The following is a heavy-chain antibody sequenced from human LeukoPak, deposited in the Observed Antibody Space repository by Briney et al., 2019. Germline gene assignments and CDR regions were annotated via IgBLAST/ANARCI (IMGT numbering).Heavy chain of an antibody. CDR1: GDSISRYY. Sequence: SETLSLTCSVSGDSISRYYWSWIRQPAGKGLEWIGRMFTTESANYNPSLKNRITMSVDTSKNQFSLKLSSVTAADTATYYCAREITTTSRHFDSWGQGILVTVSS. D-gene: IGHD1-26*01. J-gene: IGHJ4*02. CDR2: MFTTESA. CDR3: AREITTTSRHFDS. V-gene: IGHV4-4*07.